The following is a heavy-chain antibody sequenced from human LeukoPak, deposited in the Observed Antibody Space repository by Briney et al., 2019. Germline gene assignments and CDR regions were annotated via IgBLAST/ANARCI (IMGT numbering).Heavy chain of an antibody. CDR1: GFTFSSYS. CDR2: ISSSSSYI. J-gene: IGHJ3*02. Sequence: GGSLRLSCAASGFTFSSYSMNWVRQAPGKGLEWVSSISSSSSYIYYADSVKGRFTISRDNARNSLYLQMNSLRAEDTAVYYCARDTSRYYDILTGYPLNDAFDIWGQGTMVTVSS. D-gene: IGHD3-9*01. CDR3: ARDTSRYYDILTGYPLNDAFDI. V-gene: IGHV3-21*01.